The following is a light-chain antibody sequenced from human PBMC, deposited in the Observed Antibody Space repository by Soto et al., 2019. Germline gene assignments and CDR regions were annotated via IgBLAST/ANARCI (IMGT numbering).Light chain of an antibody. V-gene: IGKV3-20*01. J-gene: IGKJ1*01. Sequence: EIVLTQSPGTLSLSPGERATLSCRASQSVSSDYLAWYQQKPGQAPRLLIYAASIRATGIPDRFSGSGSGTDFTFTISRLEPEDFALYYCQQYGSSPRTFGQGTKVEIK. CDR2: AAS. CDR1: QSVSSDY. CDR3: QQYGSSPRT.